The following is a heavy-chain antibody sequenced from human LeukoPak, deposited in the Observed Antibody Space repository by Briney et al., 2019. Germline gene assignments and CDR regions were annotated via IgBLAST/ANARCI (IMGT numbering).Heavy chain of an antibody. Sequence: GGSLRLSCAASGFTVSSNYMSWVRQAPGRGLEWVSVIYSGGSTYYADSVKGRFTISRDNSKNTQYLQMNSLRTEDTAVYYCAKGVARFGYGALLDYWGQGTLVTVSS. V-gene: IGHV3-66*01. D-gene: IGHD4/OR15-4a*01. CDR2: IYSGGST. J-gene: IGHJ4*02. CDR3: AKGVARFGYGALLDY. CDR1: GFTVSSNY.